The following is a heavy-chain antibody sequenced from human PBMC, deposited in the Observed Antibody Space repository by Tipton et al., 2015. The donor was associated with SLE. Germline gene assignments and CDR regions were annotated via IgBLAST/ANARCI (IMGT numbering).Heavy chain of an antibody. CDR3: ARGFLYDGFQV. CDR2: AYTTGSP. D-gene: IGHD2-2*02. CDR1: GVSISSASYY. Sequence: TLSLTCTVSGVSISSASYYWNWIRQPAGKGLEWIGRAYTTGSPYYNPSLESRVAISMDTSKNQFSLKLTSVTPEDTAVYYCARGFLYDGFQVWGQGTLVTVSS. V-gene: IGHV4-61*02. J-gene: IGHJ1*01.